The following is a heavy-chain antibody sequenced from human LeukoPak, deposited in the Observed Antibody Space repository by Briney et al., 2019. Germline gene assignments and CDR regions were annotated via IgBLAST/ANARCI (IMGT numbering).Heavy chain of an antibody. CDR2: IKQDGSEK. J-gene: IGHJ4*02. CDR1: GFTFSSYW. Sequence: PGGSLRLSCAASGFTFSSYWMSWVRQAPGKGLEWVANIKQDGSEKNYVDSVKGRFTISRDNAKNSLYLQMNSLRAEDTAVYYCARDLNDYVWGSYRYFDYWGQGTLVTVSS. D-gene: IGHD3-16*02. CDR3: ARDLNDYVWGSYRYFDY. V-gene: IGHV3-7*01.